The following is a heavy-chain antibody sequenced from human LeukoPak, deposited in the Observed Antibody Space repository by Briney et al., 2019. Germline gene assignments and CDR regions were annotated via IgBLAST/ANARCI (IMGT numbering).Heavy chain of an antibody. J-gene: IGHJ4*02. CDR1: GFTVSCFW. V-gene: IGHV3-7*03. Sequence: GGSLRLSCAASGFTVSCFWMRWVRQARGKARAWVANIKQDGSEKYYVDSVKSRFTIPRDNAKNSLYLRMNSLRAEDTAVYYCARDAPEVYDSRLGFDYWGQGTLVTVSS. CDR3: ARDAPEVYDSRLGFDY. CDR2: IKQDGSEK. D-gene: IGHD3-22*01.